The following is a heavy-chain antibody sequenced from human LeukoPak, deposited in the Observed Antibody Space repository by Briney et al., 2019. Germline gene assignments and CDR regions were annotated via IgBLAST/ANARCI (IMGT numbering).Heavy chain of an antibody. CDR3: ARWTLRIAAAGRGDYYYYMDV. CDR1: GGSFSGYY. V-gene: IGHV4-34*01. J-gene: IGHJ6*03. Sequence: SETLSLTCSVYGGSFSGYYWSWIRQPPGKGLEWIGEINHSGSTNYNPSLKSRVTISVDTSKNQFSLKLSSVTAADTAVYYCARWTLRIAAAGRGDYYYYMDVWGKGTTVTISS. D-gene: IGHD6-13*01. CDR2: INHSGST.